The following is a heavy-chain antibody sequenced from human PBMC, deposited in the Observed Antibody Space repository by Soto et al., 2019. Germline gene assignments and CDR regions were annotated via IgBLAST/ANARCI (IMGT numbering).Heavy chain of an antibody. CDR3: VRGTNGWRGMDY. J-gene: IGHJ4*02. CDR1: GFTFSSYP. Sequence: PGGSLRLSCATSGFTFSSYPIHWVRQAPGKGPVWVSRITEDGSGTTYADSVKGRFTVTRDNANNTMYLQMSGLGAEDTAVYHCVRGTNGWRGMDYWGQGTLVTVSS. V-gene: IGHV3-74*01. CDR2: ITEDGSGT. D-gene: IGHD2-8*01.